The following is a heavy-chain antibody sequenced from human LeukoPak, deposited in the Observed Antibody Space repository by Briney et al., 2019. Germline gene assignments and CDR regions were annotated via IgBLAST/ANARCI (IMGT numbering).Heavy chain of an antibody. CDR2: ISYDGSNK. J-gene: IGHJ4*02. CDR3: ARDGGVYSSGWFDY. Sequence: PGGSLRLSCAASGFTFSTYAIHWVRQAPGKGLEWVSVISYDGSNKFYADSVKGRFTISRDNSKNTLYLQMNSLRAEDTAVYYCARDGGVYSSGWFDYWGQGTLVIVSS. CDR1: GFTFSTYA. D-gene: IGHD6-19*01. V-gene: IGHV3-30-3*01.